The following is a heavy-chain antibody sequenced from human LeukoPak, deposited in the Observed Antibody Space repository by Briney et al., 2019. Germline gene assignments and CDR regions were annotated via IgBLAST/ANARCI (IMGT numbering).Heavy chain of an antibody. D-gene: IGHD3-10*01. V-gene: IGHV4-59*01. Sequence: SETLSLTCAVYGGSFSGYYWSWIRQPPGKGLEWIGYIYYSGGTNYNPSLKSRVTISVDTSKNQFSLKLSSVTAADTAVYYCARDANMVRGVRAFDIWGQGTMVTVSS. CDR2: IYYSGGT. CDR1: GGSFSGYY. J-gene: IGHJ3*02. CDR3: ARDANMVRGVRAFDI.